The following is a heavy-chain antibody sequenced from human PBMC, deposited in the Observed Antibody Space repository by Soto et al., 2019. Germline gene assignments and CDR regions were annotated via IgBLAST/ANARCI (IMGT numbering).Heavy chain of an antibody. Sequence: SETLSLTCTVSGGSISSYYWSWIRQPPGKGLEWIGFIFYSGSTSYNPSLKSRVTISVDTSKNQFSLKLSSVTAADTAVYYCARRWGRTFDYWGQGTLVTVSS. CDR2: IFYSGST. V-gene: IGHV4-59*08. J-gene: IGHJ4*02. CDR1: GGSISSYY. CDR3: ARRWGRTFDY. D-gene: IGHD7-27*01.